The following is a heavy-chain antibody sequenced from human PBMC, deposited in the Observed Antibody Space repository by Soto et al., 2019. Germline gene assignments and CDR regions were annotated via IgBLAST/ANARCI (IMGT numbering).Heavy chain of an antibody. CDR2: INSDGSST. D-gene: IGHD2-2*01. CDR1: GFTFRIYV. Sequence: SGGSLKLSCSASGFTFRIYVMHWVRQAPGKGLEYVSTINSDGSSTNYADSVKGRFTISRDNSKNMVYLQMTSLRAEDTAVYYCVKEICCSSTSCCDYWGQGTLVTVSS. CDR3: VKEICCSSTSCCDY. V-gene: IGHV3-64D*06. J-gene: IGHJ4*02.